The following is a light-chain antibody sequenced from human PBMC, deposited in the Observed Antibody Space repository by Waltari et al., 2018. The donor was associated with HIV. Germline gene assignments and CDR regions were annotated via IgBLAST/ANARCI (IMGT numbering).Light chain of an antibody. J-gene: IGLJ2*01. CDR3: CSYAGSSTFVV. V-gene: IGLV2-23*02. CDR2: EVS. Sequence: QSAPTQPAPVSGSPAQSLTISCTGTSSDVGGYYLFSWYQQHPGKAPNLMIYEVSKRPSGVSNRFSGAKYGNTASLTISGLQAEDEADYYCCSYAGSSTFVVFGGGTKLTVL. CDR1: SSDVGGYYL.